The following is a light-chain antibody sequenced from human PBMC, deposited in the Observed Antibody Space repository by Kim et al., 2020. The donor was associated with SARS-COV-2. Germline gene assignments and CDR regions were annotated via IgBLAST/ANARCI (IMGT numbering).Light chain of an antibody. CDR3: QHYGSSLYT. J-gene: IGKJ2*01. CDR2: GAS. CDR1: QSVSSSY. V-gene: IGKV3-20*01. Sequence: EIVLTQSPGTLYLSPGERATLSCRASQSVSSSYLAWYQQKFGQAPRLLIYGASSRATGIPDRFSGSGSGTDFSLTISRLEPEDFAVYYCQHYGSSLYTFGQGTKLEI.